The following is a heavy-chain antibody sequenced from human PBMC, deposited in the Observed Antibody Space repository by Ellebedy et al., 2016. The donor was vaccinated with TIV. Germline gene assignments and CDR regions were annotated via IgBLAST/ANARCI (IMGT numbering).Heavy chain of an antibody. D-gene: IGHD4-17*01. Sequence: SETLSLXXSVSGASISTFYWNWIRHSPGKGLEWIGYVYYSGRTSYNPSLQSRVTISVDTSKNQFSLKLNSVTAADTAVYYCARGDYGDYAFDYWGQGTLVTVSS. J-gene: IGHJ4*02. V-gene: IGHV4-59*12. CDR1: GASISTFY. CDR2: VYYSGRT. CDR3: ARGDYGDYAFDY.